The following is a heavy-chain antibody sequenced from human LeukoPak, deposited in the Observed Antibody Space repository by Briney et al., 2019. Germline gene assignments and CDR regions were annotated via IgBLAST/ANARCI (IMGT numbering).Heavy chain of an antibody. CDR2: ISSSSSYI. CDR1: GFTFSSYS. D-gene: IGHD6-19*01. Sequence: GGSLRLSCAASGFTFSSYSMNWVRQAPGKGLEWVSSISSSSSYIYYADSVKGRFTISRDNAKNSLYLQMNSLRAEDTAVYYCARGTLEQWLAFDYWGQGTLVTVSS. J-gene: IGHJ4*02. CDR3: ARGTLEQWLAFDY. V-gene: IGHV3-21*04.